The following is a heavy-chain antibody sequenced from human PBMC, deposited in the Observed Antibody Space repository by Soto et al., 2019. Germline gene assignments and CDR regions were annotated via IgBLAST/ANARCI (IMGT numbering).Heavy chain of an antibody. J-gene: IGHJ5*02. CDR1: GGSISSGDYY. D-gene: IGHD2-2*02. V-gene: IGHV4-30-4*01. CDR3: AATLIVVPAAINWFDP. Sequence: SETLSLTCTVSGGSISSGDYYWSWIRQPPGKGLEWIGYIYYSGSTYYNPSLKSRVTISVDTSKNQFSLKLSSVTAADTAVYYCAATLIVVPAAINWFDPWGQGTLVTVSS. CDR2: IYYSGST.